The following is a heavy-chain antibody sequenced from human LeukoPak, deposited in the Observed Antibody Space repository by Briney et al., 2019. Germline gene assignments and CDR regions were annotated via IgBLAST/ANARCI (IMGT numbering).Heavy chain of an antibody. Sequence: PSETLSLTCTVSGGSISNYYWTWIRQPPGKGLEWIGYIYYSGSTNYNPSLKSRVTISVDTSKNQFSLKLSSVTAADTAMFYCARYSDNWFDPWGQGTLVTVSS. CDR3: ARYSDNWFDP. J-gene: IGHJ5*02. V-gene: IGHV4-59*01. CDR1: GGSISNYY. D-gene: IGHD6-13*01. CDR2: IYYSGST.